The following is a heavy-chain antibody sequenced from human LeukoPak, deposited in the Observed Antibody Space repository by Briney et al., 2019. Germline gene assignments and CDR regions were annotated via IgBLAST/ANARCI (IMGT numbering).Heavy chain of an antibody. J-gene: IGHJ6*02. V-gene: IGHV3-33*01. CDR1: GFTFSTYG. D-gene: IGHD4-17*01. Sequence: GGSLRLSCEASGFTFSTYGMHWGRQAPGKGLEWVAVIWYDGSNKNYADSVKGRFTISRDNSKNTLYLQMNSLRAEDTAVYYCARGGRTTWHGMDVWGQGTTVTVSS. CDR2: IWYDGSNK. CDR3: ARGGRTTWHGMDV.